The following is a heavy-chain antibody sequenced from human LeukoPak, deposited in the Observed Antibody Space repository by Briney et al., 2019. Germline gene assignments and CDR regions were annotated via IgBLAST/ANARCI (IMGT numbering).Heavy chain of an antibody. CDR2: INHSGST. J-gene: IGHJ4*02. D-gene: IGHD3-22*01. Sequence: PSETLSLTCAVYGGSSSGYYWSWIRQPPGKGLEWIGEINHSGSTNYNPSLKSRVTISVDTSKNQFSLKLSSVTAADTAVYYCARGSMIVVVIFDYWGQGTLVTVSS. CDR1: GGSSSGYY. CDR3: ARGSMIVVVIFDY. V-gene: IGHV4-34*01.